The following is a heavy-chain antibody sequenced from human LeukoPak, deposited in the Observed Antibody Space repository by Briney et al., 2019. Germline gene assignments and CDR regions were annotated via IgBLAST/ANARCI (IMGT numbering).Heavy chain of an antibody. D-gene: IGHD2/OR15-2a*01. J-gene: IGHJ5*02. Sequence: PSETLSLTCTVSGGSIGSGGYYWSWIRQPPGKGLEWIGYIYHSGSTYYNPSLKSRVTISVDTSKNQFSLKLSSVTAADTAVYYCARLGVAHYLNWFDPWGQGTLVTVSS. CDR1: GGSIGSGGYY. CDR2: IYHSGST. CDR3: ARLGVAHYLNWFDP. V-gene: IGHV4-30-2*01.